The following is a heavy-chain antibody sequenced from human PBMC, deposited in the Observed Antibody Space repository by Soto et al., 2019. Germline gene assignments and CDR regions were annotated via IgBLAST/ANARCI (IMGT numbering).Heavy chain of an antibody. Sequence: PSETLSLTCTVSGGSISSYYWSWIRQPPGKGLEWIGYIYYSGSTNYNPSLKSRVTISVDTSKNQFSLKLSSVTAADTAVYYCARDGDLWSGEPNYYYYYYMDVWGKGTTVTVSS. J-gene: IGHJ6*03. CDR1: GGSISSYY. D-gene: IGHD3-10*01. V-gene: IGHV4-59*01. CDR3: ARDGDLWSGEPNYYYYYYMDV. CDR2: IYYSGST.